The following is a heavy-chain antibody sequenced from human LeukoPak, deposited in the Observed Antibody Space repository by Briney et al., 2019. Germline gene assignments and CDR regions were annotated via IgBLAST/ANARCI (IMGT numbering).Heavy chain of an antibody. CDR3: ARDKRITMVRGVIYYYMDV. CDR1: GGTFSSYA. Sequence: ASVKVSCKASGGTFSSYAISWVRQAPGQGLEWMGGIIPIFGTANYAQKFQGRVTITADKSTSTAYMELSSLRSEDTAVYYCARDKRITMVRGVIYYYMDVWGKGTTVTVSS. CDR2: IIPIFGTA. V-gene: IGHV1-69*06. J-gene: IGHJ6*03. D-gene: IGHD3-10*01.